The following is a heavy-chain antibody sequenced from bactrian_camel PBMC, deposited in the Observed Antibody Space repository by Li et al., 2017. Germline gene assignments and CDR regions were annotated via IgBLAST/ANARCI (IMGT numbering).Heavy chain of an antibody. Sequence: HVQLVESGGGSVQAGGSLRLSCQASGYMFSVYCMAWFRQAPGKEREGIATMHPSDVSTVYADSVKGRFTISRDNAMDTEYLQMNNLKPEDTAMYYCAAGLWTNTPQCGKRNNYWGQGTQVTVS. CDR3: AAGLWTNTPQCGKRNNY. J-gene: IGHJ4*01. V-gene: IGHV3S53*01. CDR1: GYMFSVYC. D-gene: IGHD3*01. CDR2: MHPSDVST.